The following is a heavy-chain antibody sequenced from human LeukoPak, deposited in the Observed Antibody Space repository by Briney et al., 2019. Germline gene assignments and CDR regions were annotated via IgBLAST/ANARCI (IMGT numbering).Heavy chain of an antibody. J-gene: IGHJ3*02. Sequence: TGGSQRLSCAASGFTFSSYWMYWVRQAPGKGLVWVSRIDTDGSSKSYADSVKGRFTISRDNAKNTLYLQMNSLRVEDTAVYYCARGSDTSSWYGAFDIWGQGTMVTVSS. D-gene: IGHD6-13*01. CDR1: GFTFSSYW. CDR3: ARGSDTSSWYGAFDI. CDR2: IDTDGSSK. V-gene: IGHV3-74*01.